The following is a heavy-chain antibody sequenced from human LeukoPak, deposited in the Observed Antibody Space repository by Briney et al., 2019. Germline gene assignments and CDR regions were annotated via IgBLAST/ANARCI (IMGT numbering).Heavy chain of an antibody. Sequence: PSETLSLTCTVSGGSISSSSYYWGWVRQPPGKGLEWIGSIYYSGSTYYNPSLKSRVTISVDTSKNQFSLKLSSVTAADTAVYYCARAPLRFGEFRDAFDIWGQGTMVTVSS. V-gene: IGHV4-39*07. D-gene: IGHD3-10*01. CDR2: IYYSGST. CDR1: GGSISSSSYY. CDR3: ARAPLRFGEFRDAFDI. J-gene: IGHJ3*02.